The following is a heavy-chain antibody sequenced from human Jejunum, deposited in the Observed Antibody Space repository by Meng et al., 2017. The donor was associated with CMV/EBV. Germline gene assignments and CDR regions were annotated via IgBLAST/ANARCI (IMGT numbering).Heavy chain of an antibody. CDR3: ARVVKGGNYLDY. CDR2: ISISSYT. D-gene: IGHD4-23*01. V-gene: IGHV3-21*01. Sequence: WATSGFTFSTYIMSWVRQAPGKGLEWVSSISISSYTYYADSVKGRFTISRDNAKNSLYLQMNSLRAEDTAVYYCARVVKGGNYLDYWGQGTLVTVSS. CDR1: GFTFSTYI. J-gene: IGHJ4*02.